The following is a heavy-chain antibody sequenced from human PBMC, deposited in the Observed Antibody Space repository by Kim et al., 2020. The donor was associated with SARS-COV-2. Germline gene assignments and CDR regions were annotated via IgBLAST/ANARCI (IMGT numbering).Heavy chain of an antibody. Sequence: LSLTCAASGFTFSDYYMSWIRQAPGKGLEWVSYISSSSSYTNYADSVKGRFTISRDNAKNSLYLQMNSLRAEDTAVYYCARDSGYFDLDYYYGMDVWGQGTTVTVSS. CDR1: GFTFSDYY. CDR2: ISSSSSYT. J-gene: IGHJ6*02. CDR3: ARDSGYFDLDYYYGMDV. D-gene: IGHD3-9*01. V-gene: IGHV3-11*05.